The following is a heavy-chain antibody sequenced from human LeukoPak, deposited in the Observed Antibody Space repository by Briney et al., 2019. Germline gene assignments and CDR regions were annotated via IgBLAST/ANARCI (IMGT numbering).Heavy chain of an antibody. V-gene: IGHV3-20*04. Sequence: GGAVRLSCPASGLTFDDYGMSWVRPPAGKGRAGVAGINWNGGSTGFADAVQGRFTISRDNAKTSLYLQMNSMRAEDTALYYCARRTLEWLALDYWGQGTLVIVSS. D-gene: IGHD3-3*01. J-gene: IGHJ4*02. CDR2: INWNGGST. CDR1: GLTFDDYG. CDR3: ARRTLEWLALDY.